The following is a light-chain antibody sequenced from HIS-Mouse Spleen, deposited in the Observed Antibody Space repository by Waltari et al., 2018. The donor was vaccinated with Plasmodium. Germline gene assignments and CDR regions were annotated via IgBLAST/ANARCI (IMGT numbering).Light chain of an antibody. CDR2: DVS. J-gene: IGLJ2*01. CDR1: RSYFGCYKY. CDR3: CSYAGSYTLV. Sequence: QSALTQPRPVSGSPGQSFTISCTATRSYFGCYKYVSGYQQHPGKAPKLMILDVSKRPSGVPDRFSGSKSGNTASLTISGLQAEDEADYYCCSYAGSYTLVFGGGTKLTVL. V-gene: IGLV2-11*01.